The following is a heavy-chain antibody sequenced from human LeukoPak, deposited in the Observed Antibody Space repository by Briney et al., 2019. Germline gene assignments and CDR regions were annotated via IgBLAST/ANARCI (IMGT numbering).Heavy chain of an antibody. Sequence: SETLSLTCTVSGGSISSYYWSWIRQPAGKGLEWIGRIYTSGSTNYNPSLKSRVTMSVDTSKNQFSLKLSSVTAADTAVYYCARDRGSSLYFDAFDIWGQGTMVTASS. D-gene: IGHD6-13*01. CDR1: GGSISSYY. V-gene: IGHV4-4*07. J-gene: IGHJ3*02. CDR2: IYTSGST. CDR3: ARDRGSSLYFDAFDI.